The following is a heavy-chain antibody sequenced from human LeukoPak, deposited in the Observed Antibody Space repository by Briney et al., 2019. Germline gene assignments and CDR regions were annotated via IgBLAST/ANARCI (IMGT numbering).Heavy chain of an antibody. CDR3: AKGGHRAAAGIYYFDY. J-gene: IGHJ4*02. CDR2: ISGSGGST. V-gene: IGHV3-23*01. D-gene: IGHD6-13*01. Sequence: GGSLRLSCAASGFTFSSYAMSWVRQAPGKGLEWVSAISGSGGSTYYADSVKGRFTISRDNSKNTLYLQMNSLRAEDTAVYYCAKGGHRAAAGIYYFDYWGQGTLVTVSS. CDR1: GFTFSSYA.